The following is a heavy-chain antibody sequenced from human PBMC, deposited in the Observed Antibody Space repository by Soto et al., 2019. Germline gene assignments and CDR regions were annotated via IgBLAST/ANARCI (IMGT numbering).Heavy chain of an antibody. Sequence: EVQLVETGGGLVQPGGSLRLSCAASGFSVITNYMSWVRQAPGKGLEWVSIIHSGGNTYFADSVKGRYSISRDSSKNTLNLQLNILSSEDTAMYLCASGFPSWGQGTLVTVS. J-gene: IGHJ4*02. V-gene: IGHV3-53*02. CDR2: IHSGGNT. CDR3: ASGFPS. CDR1: GFSVITNY.